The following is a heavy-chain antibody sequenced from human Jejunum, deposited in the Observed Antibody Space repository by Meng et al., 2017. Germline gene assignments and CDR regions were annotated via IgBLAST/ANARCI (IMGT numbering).Heavy chain of an antibody. CDR1: GASMSSGNYY. Sequence: HLQEPGPGLVTPSQTLSLTCTVSGASMSSGNYYWTWIRQHSGKGLEWIGYIYYSGSTYYNPSLQSLVTISIDMSENQFSLKLTSVTAADTAVYYCARVNWTSSYWYFDLWGRGTLVTVSS. CDR3: ARVNWTSSYWYFDL. CDR2: IYYSGST. J-gene: IGHJ2*01. V-gene: IGHV4-31*01. D-gene: IGHD1-1*01.